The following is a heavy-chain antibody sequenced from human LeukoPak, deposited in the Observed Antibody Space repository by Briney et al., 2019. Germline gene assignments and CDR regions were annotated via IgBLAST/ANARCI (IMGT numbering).Heavy chain of an antibody. CDR2: VDGGASRT. CDR1: AFSLSGYA. D-gene: IGHD3-3*01. J-gene: IGHJ4*02. Sequence: GGSLRLSCAASAFSLSGYAMIWVRQAPGKGLEWVATVDGGASRTYYADSVRGRFTISRDTSDNTLYLQMNNLRAADTAVYYCAKSREYFDVLSAFDSWGQGALVTVSS. CDR3: AKSREYFDVLSAFDS. V-gene: IGHV3-23*01.